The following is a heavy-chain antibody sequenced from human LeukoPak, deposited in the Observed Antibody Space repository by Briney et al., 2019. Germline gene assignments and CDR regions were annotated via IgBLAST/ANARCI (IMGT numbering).Heavy chain of an antibody. CDR1: GFTFDDYG. V-gene: IGHV3-11*01. CDR2: ISSSGSTI. J-gene: IGHJ4*02. CDR3: ARDRNMDTAMVGFDY. Sequence: GGSLRLSCAASGFTFDDYGMSWIRQAPGKGLEWVSYISSSGSTIYYADSVKGRFTISRDNAKNSLYLQMNSLRAEDTAVYYCARDRNMDTAMVGFDYWGQGTLVTVSS. D-gene: IGHD5-18*01.